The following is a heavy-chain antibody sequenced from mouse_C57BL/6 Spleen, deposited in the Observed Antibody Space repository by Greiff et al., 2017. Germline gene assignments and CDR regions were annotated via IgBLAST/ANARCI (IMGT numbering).Heavy chain of an antibody. CDR2: IYPGDGDT. J-gene: IGHJ1*03. CDR1: GYAFSSSW. Sequence: QVQLQQSGPELVKPGASVKISCKASGYAFSSSWMNWVKQRPGKGLEWIGRIYPGDGDTNYNGKFKGKATLTADKSSSTAYMQLSSLTSEDSAVYFCARSPYGNYEFSYWYFDVWGTGTTVTVSS. CDR3: ARSPYGNYEFSYWYFDV. D-gene: IGHD2-1*01. V-gene: IGHV1-82*01.